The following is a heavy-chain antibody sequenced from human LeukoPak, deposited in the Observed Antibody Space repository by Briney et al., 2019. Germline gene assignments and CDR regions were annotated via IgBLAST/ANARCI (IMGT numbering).Heavy chain of an antibody. D-gene: IGHD6-13*01. J-gene: IGHJ4*02. Sequence: PSETLSLTCTVSGGSITSGSYYWSWIRQPAGKGLEWIGRIYTSGSTNYNPSPKSRVTISVDTSKNQFSLKLSSVTAADTAVYYCASEAAAGGFDYWGQGTLVTVSS. V-gene: IGHV4-61*02. CDR1: GGSITSGSYY. CDR3: ASEAAAGGFDY. CDR2: IYTSGST.